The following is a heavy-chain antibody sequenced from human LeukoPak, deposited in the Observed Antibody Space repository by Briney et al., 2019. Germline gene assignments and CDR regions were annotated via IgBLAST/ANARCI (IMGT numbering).Heavy chain of an antibody. D-gene: IGHD3-3*02. CDR3: ARHIFAGQGSYFDY. CDR1: GFTFSRYC. CDR2: IWYDGSNK. V-gene: IGHV3-33*01. Sequence: PWGALRLSCAASGFTFSRYCMHWVRQAPRRGLEGVAVIWYDGSNKYYAASAKDRCTISRDNSKNPLYLQMESPRAEDTAVYYCARHIFAGQGSYFDYWGQGTLVTVSS. J-gene: IGHJ4*02.